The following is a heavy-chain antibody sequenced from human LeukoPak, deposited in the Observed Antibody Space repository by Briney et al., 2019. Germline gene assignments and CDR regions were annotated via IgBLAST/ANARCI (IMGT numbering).Heavy chain of an antibody. V-gene: IGHV3-48*01. D-gene: IGHD2-21*01. J-gene: IGHJ4*02. CDR2: ISGSSATI. Sequence: GGSLRLSCAASGFSFSNAWMSWVRQAPGKGLEWVSYISGSSATIYYADSVKGRFTISRDNAKNSLYVQMNSLRAEDTAVYYCARGNSAIGYWGQGTLVTVSS. CDR3: ARGNSAIGY. CDR1: GFSFSNAW.